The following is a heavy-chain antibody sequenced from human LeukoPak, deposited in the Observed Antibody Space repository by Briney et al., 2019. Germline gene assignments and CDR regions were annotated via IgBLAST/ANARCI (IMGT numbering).Heavy chain of an antibody. CDR2: ISAYNGNT. V-gene: IGHV1-18*01. D-gene: IGHD6-13*01. CDR3: ARVAAAGTTSWFDP. CDR1: GYTFTSYG. J-gene: IGHJ5*02. Sequence: ASVKVSCKASGYTFTSYGISWVRQAPEQGLEWMGWISAYNGNTNYAQKLQGRVTMTTDTSTSTAYMELRSLRSDDTAVYYCARVAAAGTTSWFDPWGQGTLVTVSS.